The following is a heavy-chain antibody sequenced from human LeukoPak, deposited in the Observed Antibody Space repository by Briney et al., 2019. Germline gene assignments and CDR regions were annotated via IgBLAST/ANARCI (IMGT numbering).Heavy chain of an antibody. Sequence: GGSLRLSCAASGFTVSSNYMSWVRQAPGKGLEWVSVIYSGGSTYYADSVKGRFTIPRHNSKNTLYLQMNSLRAEDTAVYYCARDRRYYDSSGYYLGYYYYYGMDVWGQGTTVTVSS. CDR2: IYSGGST. V-gene: IGHV3-53*04. CDR3: ARDRRYYDSSGYYLGYYYYYGMDV. J-gene: IGHJ6*02. D-gene: IGHD3-22*01. CDR1: GFTVSSNY.